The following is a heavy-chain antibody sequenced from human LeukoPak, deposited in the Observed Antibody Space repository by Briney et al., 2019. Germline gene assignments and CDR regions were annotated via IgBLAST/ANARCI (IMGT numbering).Heavy chain of an antibody. CDR3: ARSHGSGSYYNLNDY. D-gene: IGHD3-10*01. V-gene: IGHV4-59*01. CDR2: IYYSGST. CDR1: GGSISNYY. Sequence: KPSETLSLTCTASGGSISNYYWSWIRQPPGKGLEWIGYIYYSGSTNYNPSLRSRVTISVDTSKNQFSLKLSSVTAADTAVYYCARSHGSGSYYNLNDYWGQGNLVTVSS. J-gene: IGHJ4*02.